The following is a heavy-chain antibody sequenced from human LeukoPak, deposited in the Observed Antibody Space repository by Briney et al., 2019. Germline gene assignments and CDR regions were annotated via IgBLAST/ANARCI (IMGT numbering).Heavy chain of an antibody. CDR2: FDPEDGET. V-gene: IGHV1-24*01. D-gene: IGHD1-1*01. Sequence: ASVKVPCKVSGYTLTELSMHWVRQAPGKGLEWMGGFDPEDGETIYAQKFQGRVTMTEDTSTDTAYMELSSLRSEDTAVYYCATVWNDLGYSMDVWGQGTTVTVSS. CDR1: GYTLTELS. J-gene: IGHJ6*02. CDR3: ATVWNDLGYSMDV.